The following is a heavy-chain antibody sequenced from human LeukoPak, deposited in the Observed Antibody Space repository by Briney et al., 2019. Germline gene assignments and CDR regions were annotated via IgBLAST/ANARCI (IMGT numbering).Heavy chain of an antibody. J-gene: IGHJ6*03. Sequence: SETLSLTCTVSGGSISSSSYYWGWIRQPPGTGLEWVGSIYYSGSTYYNPSLKSRVTISVDTSKNQFSLKLSSVTAADTAVYYCARVGGMVRGVNSYYYYYMDVWGKGTTVTVSS. CDR2: IYYSGST. V-gene: IGHV4-39*07. CDR3: ARVGGMVRGVNSYYYYYMDV. D-gene: IGHD3-10*01. CDR1: GGSISSSSYY.